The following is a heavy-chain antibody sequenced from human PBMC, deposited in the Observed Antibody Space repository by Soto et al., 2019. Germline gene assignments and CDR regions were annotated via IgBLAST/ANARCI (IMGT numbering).Heavy chain of an antibody. J-gene: IGHJ4*02. D-gene: IGHD5-12*01. CDR2: IIPTIGTT. CDR1: GDTFTIFA. V-gene: IGHV1-69*13. CDR3: ARDLGSGYDPGDY. Sequence: ASVKVSCKASGDTFTIFASSWVRQAPGQGLEWMGGIIPTIGTTNYAQRFQGRITITGDESTGTAYMELSSLKSEDTAVYYCARDLGSGYDPGDYWGQGTLVTVSS.